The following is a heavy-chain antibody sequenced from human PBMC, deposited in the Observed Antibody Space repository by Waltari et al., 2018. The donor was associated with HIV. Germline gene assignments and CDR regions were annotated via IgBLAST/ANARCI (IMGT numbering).Heavy chain of an antibody. J-gene: IGHJ5*02. V-gene: IGHV4-39*01. CDR2: MSYSGST. D-gene: IGHD4-4*01. CDR3: ARSFSGYSNYFDP. CDR1: GGSMTSSSYY. Sequence: QLQLQGLGPGLVKSSETLSLTCTVSGGSMTSSSYYWGWIRQPPGKGLEWIGSMSYSGSTYHTPALRSRLTISVDTSKNQFSLKLTSVTAADTAVYYCARSFSGYSNYFDPWGQGTLVTVSS.